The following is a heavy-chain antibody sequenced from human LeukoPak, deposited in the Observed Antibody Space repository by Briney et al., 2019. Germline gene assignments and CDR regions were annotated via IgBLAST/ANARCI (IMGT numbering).Heavy chain of an antibody. CDR3: VKDLSGSYTFDY. CDR1: GFTFSSYW. V-gene: IGHV3-7*01. Sequence: GGSLRLSCAASGFTFSSYWMSWVRQAPGKGLEWVANIKQDGSEKYYVDSVKGRFTISRDNAKNSLYLQMDSLRPEDTAVYYCVKDLSGSYTFDYWGQGTLVTVSS. CDR2: IKQDGSEK. J-gene: IGHJ4*02. D-gene: IGHD1-26*01.